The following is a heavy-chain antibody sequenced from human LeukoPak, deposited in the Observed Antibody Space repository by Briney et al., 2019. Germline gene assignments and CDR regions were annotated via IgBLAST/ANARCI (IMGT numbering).Heavy chain of an antibody. CDR1: GFTFDDYA. CDR2: ISWNSGSI. D-gene: IGHD3-3*01. V-gene: IGHV3-9*01. J-gene: IGHJ5*02. Sequence: PGGSLRLSCAASGFTFDDYAMHWVRQAPGKGLEWVSGISWNSGSIGYADSVKGRFTISRDNAKNSLYLQMNSLRAEDTALYYCAKDTGYDFWSWFDPWGQGTLVTVSS. CDR3: AKDTGYDFWSWFDP.